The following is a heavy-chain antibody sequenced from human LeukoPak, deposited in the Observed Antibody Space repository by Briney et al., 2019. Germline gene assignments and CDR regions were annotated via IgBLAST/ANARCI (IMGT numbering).Heavy chain of an antibody. J-gene: IGHJ3*02. CDR1: GYTFTGYY. V-gene: IGHV1-2*02. Sequence: ASVKVSCKASGYTFTGYYMHWVRQAPGQGLEWMGWINPNSGGTNYAQKFQGRVTMTRDTSISTAYMELSRLRSDDTAVYYCARGYSYSGSRDAFDIWGQGTMVTVSS. CDR2: INPNSGGT. D-gene: IGHD1-26*01. CDR3: ARGYSYSGSRDAFDI.